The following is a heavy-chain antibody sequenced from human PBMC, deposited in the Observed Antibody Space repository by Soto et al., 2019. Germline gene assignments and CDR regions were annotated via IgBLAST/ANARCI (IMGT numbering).Heavy chain of an antibody. D-gene: IGHD2-21*02. J-gene: IGHJ4*02. V-gene: IGHV4-61*08. CDR3: ARWTYCGGDCYWLDF. CDR1: GGSISSGDYY. CDR2: IYYSGSA. Sequence: SETLSLTCTVSGGSISSGDYYWSWIRQPPGKGLEWIGNIYYSGSANYDPSLRSRVTISLNTSKNQFSLNLNSVTAADTAIYYCARWTYCGGDCYWLDFWGQGTLVTVSS.